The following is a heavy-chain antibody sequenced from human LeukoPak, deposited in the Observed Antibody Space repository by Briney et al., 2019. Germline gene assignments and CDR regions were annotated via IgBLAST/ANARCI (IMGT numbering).Heavy chain of an antibody. CDR2: ISSSSSTI. CDR3: ARDVGSGWDLDAFDI. CDR1: GFTFSSYS. D-gene: IGHD6-19*01. J-gene: IGHJ3*02. Sequence: PGGSLRLSCAASGFTFSSYSMNWVRQAPGKGLEWVSYISSSSSTIYYADSVKGRFTISRDNAKNSLYLQMNSLRAEDTAVYYCARDVGSGWDLDAFDIWGQGTMVTVSS. V-gene: IGHV3-48*01.